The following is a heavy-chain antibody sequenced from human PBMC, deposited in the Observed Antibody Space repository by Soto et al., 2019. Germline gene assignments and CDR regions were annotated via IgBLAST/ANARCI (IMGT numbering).Heavy chain of an antibody. Sequence: QVQLVESGGGVVQPGRSLRLSCAASGFTFSSYGMHWVRQAPGKGLEWVAVIWYDGSNKYYADSVKGRFTISRDNSKNTLYLQMISLRAEDTAVYYCARGWDYYDSSGYYAAWDYWGQGTLVTVSS. CDR1: GFTFSSYG. D-gene: IGHD3-22*01. J-gene: IGHJ4*02. CDR3: ARGWDYYDSSGYYAAWDY. CDR2: IWYDGSNK. V-gene: IGHV3-33*01.